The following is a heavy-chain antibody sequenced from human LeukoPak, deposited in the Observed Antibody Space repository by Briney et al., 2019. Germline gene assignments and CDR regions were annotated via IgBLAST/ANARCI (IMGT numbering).Heavy chain of an antibody. CDR3: ARDRKTGLNYYYMDV. J-gene: IGHJ6*03. V-gene: IGHV3-21*01. D-gene: IGHD1-14*01. Sequence: GGSLRLSCAAAGFTFSSYSMNWVRQAPGKGLEWVASISSSSSYIYYADSVKGRFTISRDNAKNSLYLRMNSLRAEDTAVYYCARDRKTGLNYYYMDVGGKGTTVTVSS. CDR1: GFTFSSYS. CDR2: ISSSSSYI.